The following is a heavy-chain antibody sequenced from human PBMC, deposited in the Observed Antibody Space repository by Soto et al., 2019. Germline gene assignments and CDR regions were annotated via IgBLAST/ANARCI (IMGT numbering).Heavy chain of an antibody. Sequence: QVQLVESGGGVVQPGRSLRLSCAASGFTFSSYAMHWVRQAPGKGLEWVALISYDGSNKYYADSVKGRFTISRDNSKNTLYLQMNSLRAEDTAVYYCAKGLYYYDSSGYYYDHAFDIWGQGTMVTVSS. CDR3: AKGLYYYDSSGYYYDHAFDI. CDR1: GFTFSSYA. J-gene: IGHJ3*02. V-gene: IGHV3-30*18. CDR2: ISYDGSNK. D-gene: IGHD3-22*01.